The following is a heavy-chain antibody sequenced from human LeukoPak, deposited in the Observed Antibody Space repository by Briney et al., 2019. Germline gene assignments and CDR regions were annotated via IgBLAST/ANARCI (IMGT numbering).Heavy chain of an antibody. D-gene: IGHD3-10*01. CDR2: IIPIFGTA. CDR3: IYYYGSGREFDY. CDR1: GGTFSSYA. Sequence: ASVKVSCKASGGTFSSYAISWVRQAPGQGLEWMGGIIPIFGTANYAQKFQGRVTITTDESTSTAYMELSSLRYEDTAVYYCIYYYGSGREFDYWGQGTLVTVSS. V-gene: IGHV1-69*05. J-gene: IGHJ4*02.